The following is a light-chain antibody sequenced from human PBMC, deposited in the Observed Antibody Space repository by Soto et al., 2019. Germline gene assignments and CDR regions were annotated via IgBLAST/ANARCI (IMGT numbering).Light chain of an antibody. CDR3: LQDYNYPWT. CDR1: QSVLYSSNNLNY. J-gene: IGKJ1*01. CDR2: WAS. Sequence: DIVMTQSPDSLAVSLGERATVNCKSSQSVLYSSNNLNYLAWYQQKPGQPPKLLIYWASTRGSGVPDRFSGSGSGTDFTLTISSLQAEDFATYYCLQDYNYPWTFGQGTKVDIK. V-gene: IGKV4-1*01.